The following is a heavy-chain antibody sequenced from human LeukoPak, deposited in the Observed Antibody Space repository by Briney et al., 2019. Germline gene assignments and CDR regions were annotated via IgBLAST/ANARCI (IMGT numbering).Heavy chain of an antibody. J-gene: IGHJ6*04. D-gene: IGHD3-10*01. Sequence: SVKVSCKASGGTFSSYAISWVRQAPGQGLEWRGGIIPIFGTANYAQKFQGRVTITADESTSTAYMELSSLRSEDTAVYYCARTAHYYGSGSYYNRGPQPYPMDVWGKGTTVTVSS. CDR1: GGTFSSYA. CDR3: ARTAHYYGSGSYYNRGPQPYPMDV. CDR2: IIPIFGTA. V-gene: IGHV1-69*13.